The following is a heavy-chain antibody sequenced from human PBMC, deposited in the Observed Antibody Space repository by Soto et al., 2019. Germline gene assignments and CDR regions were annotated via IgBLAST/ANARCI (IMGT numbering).Heavy chain of an antibody. Sequence: PGGSLRLSCAASGFTFSDYYMSWIRQAPGKGLEWVSYISSSSSYTNYADSVKGRFTISRDNDKNSLYLQMNSLRAEDTAVYYCARGSEWGITMIVVATDAFYIWGEGTMVTVS. CDR3: ARGSEWGITMIVVATDAFYI. J-gene: IGHJ3*02. V-gene: IGHV3-11*06. D-gene: IGHD3-22*01. CDR1: GFTFSDYY. CDR2: ISSSSSYT.